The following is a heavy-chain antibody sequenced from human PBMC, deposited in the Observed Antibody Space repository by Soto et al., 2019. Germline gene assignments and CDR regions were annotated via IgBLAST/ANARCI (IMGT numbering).Heavy chain of an antibody. J-gene: IGHJ4*02. D-gene: IGHD6-6*01. CDR2: VSSSGTTV. V-gene: IGHV3-11*01. Sequence: VQLAESGGGLVEPGGYLRLSCAASGFTFSDYDMSWIRQAPGKGLEWVSFVSSSGTTVYYADSVKGRFTISRDNAKKSLYLQMNTLRVDDTAVYYCARMGPRAARPTYWGQGTLVTVSS. CDR1: GFTFSDYD. CDR3: ARMGPRAARPTY.